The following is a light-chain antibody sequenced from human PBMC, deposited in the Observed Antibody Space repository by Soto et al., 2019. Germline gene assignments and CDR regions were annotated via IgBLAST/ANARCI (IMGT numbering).Light chain of an antibody. CDR3: AACDDSLDVV. J-gene: IGLJ2*01. CDR1: SSNIGSNT. Sequence: QSVLTQPPSASGTPGQRVTISCSGSSSNIGSNTVNWYQQLPGMAPKLLIYRNNQRPSGVPDRFSGSKSGTSASLAISGLQSDDEADYYCAACDDSLDVVFGGGTKLTVL. CDR2: RNN. V-gene: IGLV1-44*01.